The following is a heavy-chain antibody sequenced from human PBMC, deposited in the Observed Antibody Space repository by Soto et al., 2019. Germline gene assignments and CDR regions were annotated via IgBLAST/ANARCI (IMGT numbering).Heavy chain of an antibody. CDR3: SRGAGSVAGSIAGFFEY. CDR2: TYYRSKWYN. V-gene: IGHV6-1*01. D-gene: IGHD2-21*01. Sequence: SRTLSLPCAMSGDSVSSNSAALDFIRQSPSGGLEWLGRTYYRSKWYNDYVESVKSRITINPDTSKNQFSLQLSSVTPEDTAVYYCSRGAGSVAGSIAGFFEYWGPGILVTVSS. CDR1: GDSVSSNSAA. J-gene: IGHJ4*02.